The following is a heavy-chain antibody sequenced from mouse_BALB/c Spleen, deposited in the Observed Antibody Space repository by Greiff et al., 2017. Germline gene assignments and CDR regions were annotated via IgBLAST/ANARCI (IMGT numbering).Heavy chain of an antibody. CDR2: ILPGSGST. V-gene: IGHV1-9*01. CDR1: GYTLSSYW. CDR3: ARAGWAY. J-gene: IGHJ3*01. Sequence: QVQLQQSGAELMKPGASVKISCKATGYTLSSYWIEWVKQRPGHGLEWIGEILPGSGSTNYNEKFKGKATFTADTYANTAYMQLSSLTSEDSAVYYCARAGWAYWGQGTLVTVSA. D-gene: IGHD3-1*01.